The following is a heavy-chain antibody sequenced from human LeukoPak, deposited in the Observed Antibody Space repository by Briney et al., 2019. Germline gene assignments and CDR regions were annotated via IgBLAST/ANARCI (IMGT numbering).Heavy chain of an antibody. CDR1: GFTFGSYA. D-gene: IGHD2-15*01. V-gene: IGHV3-23*01. CDR3: ARTTTGYSSGRYPAWPIDY. Sequence: GGSLRLSCSASGFTFGSYAMYWVRQAPGKGLEWVSGIFGSGGSAHYADSVKGRFTISRDNSKNTVYLQMDSLRVEDTAIYYCARTTTGYSSGRYPAWPIDYWGQGTLVTVSS. J-gene: IGHJ4*02. CDR2: IFGSGGSA.